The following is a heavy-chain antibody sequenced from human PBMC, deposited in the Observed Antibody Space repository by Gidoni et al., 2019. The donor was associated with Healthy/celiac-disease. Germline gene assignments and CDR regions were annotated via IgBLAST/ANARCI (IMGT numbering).Heavy chain of an antibody. Sequence: EVQLVQSGAAVKKPGESLRISCKVSGYHFPSYWISWVRQMPGKGLQWMGRIDPSDSYTNYSPSFQGHVTISADKSISTAYLQWSSLKASDTAMYYCTRHLGGSGLDGDFDFWGQGTLVTVSS. CDR1: GYHFPSYW. V-gene: IGHV5-10-1*03. J-gene: IGHJ4*02. CDR3: TRHLGGSGLDGDFDF. CDR2: IDPSDSYT. D-gene: IGHD3-3*01.